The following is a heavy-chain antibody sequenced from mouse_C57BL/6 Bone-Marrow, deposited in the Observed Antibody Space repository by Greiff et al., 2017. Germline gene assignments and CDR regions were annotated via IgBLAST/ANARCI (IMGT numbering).Heavy chain of an antibody. CDR1: GYTFTNYC. CDR3: ARSQATLLMDY. D-gene: IGHD3-2*02. V-gene: IGHV1-63*01. CDR2: IYPGGGYT. Sequence: VQLQQSGAELVRPGTSVKMSCKASGYTFTNYCIGWAKQRPGHGLEWIGDIYPGGGYTNYNEKFKGKATLTADKSSSTAYMQFSSLTSEDSAIYYCARSQATLLMDYWGQGTSVTVSS. J-gene: IGHJ4*01.